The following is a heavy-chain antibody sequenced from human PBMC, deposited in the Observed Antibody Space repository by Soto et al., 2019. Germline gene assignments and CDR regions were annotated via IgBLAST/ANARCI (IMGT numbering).Heavy chain of an antibody. D-gene: IGHD3-10*01. V-gene: IGHV4-30-4*01. Sequence: SETLSLTCTVSGGSISIGDYYWSWIRQPPGKGLEWIGYIYYSGSTYYNPSLKSRVTISVDTSKNQFSLKLSSVTAADTAVYYCAREVGYGSGSYEVWGQGTLVTVSS. CDR2: IYYSGST. J-gene: IGHJ1*01. CDR1: GGSISIGDYY. CDR3: AREVGYGSGSYEV.